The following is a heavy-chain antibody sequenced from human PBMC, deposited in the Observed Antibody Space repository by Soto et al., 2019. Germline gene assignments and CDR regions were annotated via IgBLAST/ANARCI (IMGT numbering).Heavy chain of an antibody. CDR1: GGSISSPDYW. V-gene: IGHV4-39*01. D-gene: IGHD6-13*01. CDR2: IFYSGST. J-gene: IGHJ4*02. CDR3: ARQIAGGSWSLDY. Sequence: SETLSLTCSVSGGSISSPDYWWGWIRQPPGKGLEWVGSIFYSGSTYYNPSLKGRVTISVDTSNNQFSLRLSSVTAADTALYYCARQIAGGSWSLDYWGQGTLVTVSS.